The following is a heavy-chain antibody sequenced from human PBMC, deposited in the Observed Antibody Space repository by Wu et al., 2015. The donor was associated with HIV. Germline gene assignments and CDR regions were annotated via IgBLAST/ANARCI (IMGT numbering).Heavy chain of an antibody. V-gene: IGHV1-8*01. Sequence: QVQLVQSGAEVKKPGASVRVSCKASGYTFTDYDINWVRQATGQGFEWMGWIKPNSGYTGYAEKFQGRVTMTRDTSIDTVYMEMRSLTFEDTAIYYCVKADRRGYDYGHWYYDIWGRGTLVTVSS. CDR1: GYTFTDYD. D-gene: IGHD4/OR15-4a*01. J-gene: IGHJ2*01. CDR2: IKPNSGYT. CDR3: VKADRRGYDYGHWYYDI.